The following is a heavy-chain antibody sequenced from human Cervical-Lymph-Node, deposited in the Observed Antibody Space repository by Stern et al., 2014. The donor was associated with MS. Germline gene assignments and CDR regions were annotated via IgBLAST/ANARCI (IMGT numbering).Heavy chain of an antibody. CDR3: ARDLYDHDVSGHSYYFDY. CDR1: GFTFSSYA. Sequence: VQLVESGGGVVQPGRYLRLSCAASGFTFSSYAMHWVRQAAGEGLGWVAVISYVGHGKYYADSVKGRFTISRDSSKSTLYLEMNRLRAYDTAIYYCARDLYDHDVSGHSYYFDYWGQGTLVTVSS. J-gene: IGHJ4*02. V-gene: IGHV3-30*04. D-gene: IGHD3-22*01. CDR2: ISYVGHGK.